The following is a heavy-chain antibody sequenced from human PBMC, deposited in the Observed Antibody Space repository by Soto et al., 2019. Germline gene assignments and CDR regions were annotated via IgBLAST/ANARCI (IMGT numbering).Heavy chain of an antibody. CDR3: AKGYCSSTSCYASDY. Sequence: GAPVKGPCKAFGYTFTSHSIHWGRLAPGQRLEWMGWINAGNGNTKYSQKFQGRVTITRDTSASTAYMELSSLRSEDTAVYYCAKGYCSSTSCYASDYWGQGTLVTVSS. D-gene: IGHD2-2*01. V-gene: IGHV1-3*01. CDR1: GYTFTSHS. J-gene: IGHJ4*02. CDR2: INAGNGNT.